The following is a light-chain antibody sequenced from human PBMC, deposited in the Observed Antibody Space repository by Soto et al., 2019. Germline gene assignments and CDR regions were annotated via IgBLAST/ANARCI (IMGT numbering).Light chain of an antibody. J-gene: IGKJ4*01. CDR2: AAS. V-gene: IGKV1-39*01. CDR3: QQGYRTPLT. CDR1: QTISTY. Sequence: DIPMTQSPSSLSASVGDRVTITCRASQTISTYLNWYQQKPGRAPKLLIFAASSLQSGVPPRFSGSGSGTDFTLTVSSLQPEDFATYFCQQGYRTPLTFGGGTKVDIK.